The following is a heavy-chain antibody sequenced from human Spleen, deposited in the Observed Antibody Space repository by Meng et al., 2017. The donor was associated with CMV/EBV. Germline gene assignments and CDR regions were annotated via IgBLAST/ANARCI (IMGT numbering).Heavy chain of an antibody. CDR1: TFSSYA. Sequence: TFSSYAMSWVRQPPGKGLEWIGSIYYSGSTYYNPSLKSRVTISVDTSKNQFSLKLSSVTAADTAVYYCARDKKGGYSYGGFDYWGQGTLVTVSS. J-gene: IGHJ4*02. CDR2: IYYSGST. V-gene: IGHV4-39*07. D-gene: IGHD5-18*01. CDR3: ARDKKGGYSYGGFDY.